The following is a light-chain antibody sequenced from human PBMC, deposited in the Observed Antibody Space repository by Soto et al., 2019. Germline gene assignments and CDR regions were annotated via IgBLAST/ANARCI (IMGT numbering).Light chain of an antibody. CDR3: QQSYSAPYS. V-gene: IGKV1-39*01. CDR2: TAS. J-gene: IGKJ2*03. CDR1: QSISSF. Sequence: DIQMTQSPSSLSASVGDRVTITCRASQSISSFLNWYQQKPGKAPKLLIYTASSFQSGVPSRFSGSGSGTDFTLTISCLQPEDCATYYCQQSYSAPYSFGQGTKLEI.